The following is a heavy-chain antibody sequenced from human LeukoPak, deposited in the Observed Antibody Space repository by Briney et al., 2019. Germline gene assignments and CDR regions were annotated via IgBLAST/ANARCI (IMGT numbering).Heavy chain of an antibody. CDR2: ISAYNGNT. Sequence: ASVKVSCKASGYTFTSYGISWVRQAPGQGLEWMGWISAYNGNTNYAQKLQGRLTMATDTSTSTAYMELRSLRSDDTAVYYCARDQGFGYYDYVWGSYRLYYFDYWGQGTLVTVSS. D-gene: IGHD3-16*02. J-gene: IGHJ4*02. CDR1: GYTFTSYG. V-gene: IGHV1-18*04. CDR3: ARDQGFGYYDYVWGSYRLYYFDY.